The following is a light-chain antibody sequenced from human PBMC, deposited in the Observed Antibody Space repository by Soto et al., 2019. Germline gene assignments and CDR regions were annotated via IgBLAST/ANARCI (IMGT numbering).Light chain of an antibody. V-gene: IGLV2-8*01. J-gene: IGLJ3*02. Sequence: QSALTQPPSASGSPGQSVTISCTGTSSDVGAYKYVSWYQQYPGKAPKLMIYEVSKRPSGVPDRFSGSKSGNTASLTVSGLQAEDEADYYCTSYVGSNIWVFGGRTKLTV. CDR1: SSDVGAYKY. CDR2: EVS. CDR3: TSYVGSNIWV.